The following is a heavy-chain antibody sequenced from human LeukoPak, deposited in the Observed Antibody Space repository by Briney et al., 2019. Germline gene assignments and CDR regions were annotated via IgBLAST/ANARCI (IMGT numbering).Heavy chain of an antibody. J-gene: IGHJ5*02. CDR2: INHSGST. D-gene: IGHD5-18*01. Sequence: SETLSLTCAVYGGSFSGYYWSWVRQPPGKGLEWIGEINHSGSTNYNPSLKSRVTISVDTSKNQFSLKLSSVTAADTAVYYCARAGAWIQLWPRRNWFDPWGQGTLVTVSS. V-gene: IGHV4-34*01. CDR1: GGSFSGYY. CDR3: ARAGAWIQLWPRRNWFDP.